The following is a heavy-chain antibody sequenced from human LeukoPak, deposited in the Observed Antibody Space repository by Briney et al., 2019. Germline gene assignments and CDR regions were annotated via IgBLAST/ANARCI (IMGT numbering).Heavy chain of an antibody. CDR2: IYHSGST. D-gene: IGHD3-10*01. Sequence: TLSLTCTVSGGSISSGGYYWSWIRQPPGKGLEWIEYIYHSGSTYYNPSLKSRVTISVDRSKNQFSLKLSSVTAADTAVYYCARRAPYYYGSGSYKPYNWFDPWGQGTLVTVSS. CDR3: ARRAPYYYGSGSYKPYNWFDP. CDR1: GGSISSGGYY. J-gene: IGHJ5*02. V-gene: IGHV4-30-2*01.